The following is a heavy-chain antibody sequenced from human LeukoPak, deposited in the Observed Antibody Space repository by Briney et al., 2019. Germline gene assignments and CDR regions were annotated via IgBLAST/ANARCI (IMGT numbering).Heavy chain of an antibody. CDR2: FDPEDGET. CDR1: GYTLTELS. J-gene: IGHJ3*02. Sequence: ASVKVSCKVSGYTLTELSMHWVRQAPGKGLEWMGGFDPEDGETIYAQKFQGRVTMTEDTSTDTAYMELSSLRSEDTAVYYCATRTRIVGAMGNAFDIWGQGTMVTVSS. D-gene: IGHD1-26*01. V-gene: IGHV1-24*01. CDR3: ATRTRIVGAMGNAFDI.